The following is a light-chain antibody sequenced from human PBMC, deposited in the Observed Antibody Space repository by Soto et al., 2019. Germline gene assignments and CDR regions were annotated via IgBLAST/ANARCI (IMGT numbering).Light chain of an antibody. CDR2: EVA. J-gene: IGLJ1*01. V-gene: IGLV2-14*01. Sequence: QSALTQPASVSGSPGQSITISCTGTSSDIGFYNYVSWYQQHPGEAPKLIIYEVAKRPSGVSSRFSGSKSGNTASLTISGLQAEDEADYHCSSYSSSDIFYVFGTGTKVTVL. CDR3: SSYSSSDIFYV. CDR1: SSDIGFYNY.